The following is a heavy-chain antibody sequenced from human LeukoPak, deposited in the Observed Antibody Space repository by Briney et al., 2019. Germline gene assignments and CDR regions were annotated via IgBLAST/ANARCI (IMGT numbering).Heavy chain of an antibody. Sequence: SETLSLTCAVYGGSFSGYYWSWIRQPPGKGLEWLGEINHSGSTNYNPSLKSRVTMSVDTSKNQFSLKLSSVTAADTAVYYCARWSTVTSFDYWGQGTLVTVSS. D-gene: IGHD4-17*01. J-gene: IGHJ4*02. V-gene: IGHV4-34*01. CDR1: GGSFSGYY. CDR2: INHSGST. CDR3: ARWSTVTSFDY.